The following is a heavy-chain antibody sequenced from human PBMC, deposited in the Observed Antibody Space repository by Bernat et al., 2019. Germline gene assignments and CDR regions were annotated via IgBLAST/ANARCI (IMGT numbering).Heavy chain of an antibody. CDR2: ISSSGSTI. CDR1: GFTFSSYE. CDR3: ARSLLVTSRNDAFEI. Sequence: EVQLVESGGGLVQPGGSLRLSCAASGFTFSSYEMNWVRQAPGKGLEWVSYISSSGSTIYYADSVKGRFTISRDNAKNSLFLQMDSLRAEDTAVYYCARSLLVTSRNDAFEIWGQGTTVTVSS. D-gene: IGHD2-21*02. J-gene: IGHJ3*02. V-gene: IGHV3-48*03.